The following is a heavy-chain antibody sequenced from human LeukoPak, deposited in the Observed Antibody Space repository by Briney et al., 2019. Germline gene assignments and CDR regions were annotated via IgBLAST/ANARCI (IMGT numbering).Heavy chain of an antibody. CDR3: EGVAVAGTVH. V-gene: IGHV4-34*01. CDR1: GDSINSLDL. Sequence: SETLSLTCTVSGDSINSLDLWSWIRQPPGKGLEWIGEINHSGSTNYNPSLKSRVTISVDTSKNQFSLKLSSVTAADTAVYYCEGVAVAGTVHWGQGTLVTVSS. J-gene: IGHJ4*02. CDR2: INHSGST. D-gene: IGHD6-19*01.